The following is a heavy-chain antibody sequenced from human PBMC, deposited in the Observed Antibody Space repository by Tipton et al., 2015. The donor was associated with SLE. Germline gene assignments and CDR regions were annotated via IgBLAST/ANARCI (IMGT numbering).Heavy chain of an antibody. CDR2: IYYSGTT. Sequence: PGLVKPSETLSLTCSVYGGSFSGYYWSWIRQPPGKGLEWIGYIYYSGTTNYNPSLKSRVTISVDTSKSQFSLRLSSVTAADTAVYYCARERSDYGDYLFDSWGQGVLVTVSS. CDR3: ARERSDYGDYLFDS. D-gene: IGHD4-17*01. CDR1: GGSFSGYY. V-gene: IGHV4-59*01. J-gene: IGHJ4*02.